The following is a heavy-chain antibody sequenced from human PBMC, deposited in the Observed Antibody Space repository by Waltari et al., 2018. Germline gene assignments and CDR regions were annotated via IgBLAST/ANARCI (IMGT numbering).Heavy chain of an antibody. CDR1: GGSISSSSYY. Sequence: QLQLQESGPGLVKPSETLSLTCTVSGGSISSSSYYWGWIRQPPGKGLGWIGGICYSGSTYYNPSLRSGVTIAVDTSRNQFSLRLSTVTAADTAVYYCARRQWIQLWLTFDYWGQGTLVTVSS. J-gene: IGHJ4*02. CDR3: ARRQWIQLWLTFDY. V-gene: IGHV4-39*01. D-gene: IGHD5-18*01. CDR2: ICYSGST.